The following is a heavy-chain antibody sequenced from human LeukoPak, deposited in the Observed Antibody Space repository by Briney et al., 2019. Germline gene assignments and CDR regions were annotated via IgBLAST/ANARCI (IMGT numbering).Heavy chain of an antibody. V-gene: IGHV3-21*01. D-gene: IGHD4-17*01. CDR1: GFTFSSYS. CDR3: ARGLNGDLRSVLEFIHFDY. J-gene: IGHJ4*02. CDR2: ISSSSSYI. Sequence: GGSLRLSCAASGFTFSSYSMNWVRQAPGKGLEWVSSISSSSSYIYYADSVKGRFTISRDNAKNSLYLQMNSLRAEDTAVYYCARGLNGDLRSVLEFIHFDYWGQGTLVTVSS.